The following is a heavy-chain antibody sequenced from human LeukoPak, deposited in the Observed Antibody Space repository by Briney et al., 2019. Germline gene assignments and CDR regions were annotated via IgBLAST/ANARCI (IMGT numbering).Heavy chain of an antibody. CDR2: IIPIFGTT. Sequence: SVKVSCKASGCTFSSYAISWVRQAPGQGLEWMGGIIPIFGTTNYAQKFQGRVTITADNSTSTAYMELSSLRSEDTAVYYCARGVYDFWSGYHAQYYYYYMDVWGKGTTVTVSS. D-gene: IGHD3-3*01. CDR1: GCTFSSYA. CDR3: ARGVYDFWSGYHAQYYYYYMDV. V-gene: IGHV1-69*06. J-gene: IGHJ6*03.